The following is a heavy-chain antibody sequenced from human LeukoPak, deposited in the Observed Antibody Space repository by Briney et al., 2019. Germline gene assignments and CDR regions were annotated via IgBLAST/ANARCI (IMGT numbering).Heavy chain of an antibody. CDR1: GFTFSSYW. J-gene: IGHJ4*02. Sequence: GGSLRLSCAASGFTFSSYWMHWVRQAPGKGLVWVSRSSSDGSSTKYADSGKGRFTISRDNAKNTLYLQMNGLRAEDTAVYYRARGWAGSSFDYWGQGTLVTVSS. D-gene: IGHD6-19*01. V-gene: IGHV3-74*03. CDR2: SSSDGSST. CDR3: ARGWAGSSFDY.